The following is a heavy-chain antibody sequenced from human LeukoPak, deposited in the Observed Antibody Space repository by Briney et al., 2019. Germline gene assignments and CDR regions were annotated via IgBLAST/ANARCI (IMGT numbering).Heavy chain of an antibody. Sequence: GGSLRLSCAASGFTFSSYSMNWVRQAPGKGLEWVSSISSSSSYIYYADSVKGRFTISRDNSKNTLYLQMNSLRAEDTAVYYCAKDHEQWLGQDYFDYWGQGTLVTVSS. D-gene: IGHD6-19*01. J-gene: IGHJ4*02. CDR1: GFTFSSYS. CDR3: AKDHEQWLGQDYFDY. V-gene: IGHV3-21*01. CDR2: ISSSSSYI.